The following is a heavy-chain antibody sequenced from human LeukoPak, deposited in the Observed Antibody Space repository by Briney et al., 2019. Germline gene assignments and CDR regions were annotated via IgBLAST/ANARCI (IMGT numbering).Heavy chain of an antibody. Sequence: PSETLSLTCTVSGGSITISDYYWGWIRLPPGKGLEWIGTISHTGTTYYNPSLQSRVTISVDKSKNQFSLKLSSVTAADTAVYYRASFSGADLYYYYYMDVWGKGTTVTVSS. CDR1: GGSITISDYY. CDR2: ISHTGTT. CDR3: ASFSGADLYYYYYMDV. V-gene: IGHV4-39*01. J-gene: IGHJ6*03. D-gene: IGHD6-19*01.